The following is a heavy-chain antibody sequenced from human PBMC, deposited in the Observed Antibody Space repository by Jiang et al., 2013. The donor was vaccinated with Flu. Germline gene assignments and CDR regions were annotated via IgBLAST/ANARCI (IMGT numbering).Heavy chain of an antibody. CDR3: AREEVTLVRGVTPYYSYYGLDV. J-gene: IGHJ6*02. CDR1: GDSVSRSSAA. D-gene: IGHD3-10*01. CDR2: TYYRSKWSN. Sequence: QTLSLTCVISGDSVSRSSAAWNWIRQSPSGGLEWLGRTYYRSKWSNDYADFVKSRITINPDTSKNQFSLRLNSVTPEDTAVYYCAREEVTLVRGVTPYYSYYGLDVWGLGTTVTVSS. V-gene: IGHV6-1*01.